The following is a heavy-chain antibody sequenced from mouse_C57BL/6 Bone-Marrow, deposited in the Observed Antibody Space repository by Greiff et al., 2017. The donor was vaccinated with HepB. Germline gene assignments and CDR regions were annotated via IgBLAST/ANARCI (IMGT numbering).Heavy chain of an antibody. CDR3: AREGLKGYAMDY. D-gene: IGHD3-3*01. Sequence: QVQLKQPGAELVKPGASVKLSCKASGYTFTSYWMHWVKQRPGQGLEWIGMIHPNSGSTNYNEKFKSKATLTVDKSSSTAYMQLSSLTSEDSAVYYCAREGLKGYAMDYWGQGTSVTVSS. V-gene: IGHV1-64*01. CDR2: IHPNSGST. CDR1: GYTFTSYW. J-gene: IGHJ4*01.